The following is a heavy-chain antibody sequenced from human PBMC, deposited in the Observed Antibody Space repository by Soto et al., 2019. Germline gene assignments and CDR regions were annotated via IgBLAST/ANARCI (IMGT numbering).Heavy chain of an antibody. CDR3: ARSYSSSWYDYYYYYGMGV. J-gene: IGHJ6*02. CDR2: ISAYNGNT. V-gene: IGHV1-18*01. Sequence: ASVKVSCKASGYTFTSYGISWVRQAPGQGLEWMGWISAYNGNTNYAQKLQGRVTMTTDTSTSTAYMELRSLRSDDTAVYYCARSYSSSWYDYYYYYGMGVWGQGTTVTVSS. CDR1: GYTFTSYG. D-gene: IGHD6-13*01.